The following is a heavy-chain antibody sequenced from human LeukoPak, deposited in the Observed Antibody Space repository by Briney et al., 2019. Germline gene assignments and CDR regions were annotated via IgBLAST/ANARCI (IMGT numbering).Heavy chain of an antibody. J-gene: IGHJ3*02. CDR3: ARDSGSYPDEDAFDI. CDR1: GYTFTSYG. Sequence: GASVKVSCKASGYTFTSYGISWVRQAPGQGLEWMGWISAYNGNTNYAQKLQGRVTMTTDTSTSTAYMELRSLRSDDTAVYCCARDSGSYPDEDAFDIWGQGTMVTVSS. CDR2: ISAYNGNT. D-gene: IGHD1-26*01. V-gene: IGHV1-18*01.